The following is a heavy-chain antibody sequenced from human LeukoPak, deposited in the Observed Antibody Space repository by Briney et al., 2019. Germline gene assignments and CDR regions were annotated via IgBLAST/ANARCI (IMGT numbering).Heavy chain of an antibody. CDR3: ARVPGKYAFDI. J-gene: IGHJ3*02. CDR2: ISRSSSSI. D-gene: IGHD3-10*01. CDR1: GFTFSTYS. V-gene: IGHV3-21*04. Sequence: GGSLRLSCAASGFTFSTYSMSWVRQPPGKGLEWVSSISRSSSSIYYADSEKGRFTISRDNAKNSLYLQMDSLRAEDTAVYYCARVPGKYAFDIWGQGAMVTVSA.